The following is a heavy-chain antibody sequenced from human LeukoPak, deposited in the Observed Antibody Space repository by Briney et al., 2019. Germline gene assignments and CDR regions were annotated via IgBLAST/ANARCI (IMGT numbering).Heavy chain of an antibody. CDR1: GFTFSSYG. CDR2: ISWDGGST. D-gene: IGHD3-22*01. V-gene: IGHV3-43D*03. Sequence: GGSLRLSCAASGFTFSSYGMHWVRQAPGKGLEWVSLISWDGGSTYYADSVKGRFTISRDNSKSSLYLQMNSLRAEDTALYYCAKDIGHYDSSLTTVVGPMDYWGQGTLVTVSS. J-gene: IGHJ4*02. CDR3: AKDIGHYDSSLTTVVGPMDY.